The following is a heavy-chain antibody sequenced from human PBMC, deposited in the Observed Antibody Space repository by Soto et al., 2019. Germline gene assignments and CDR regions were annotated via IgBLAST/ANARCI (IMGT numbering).Heavy chain of an antibody. J-gene: IGHJ4*02. CDR1: GFTFSTYA. Sequence: GGSLRLSCTASGFTFSTYAMDWVRQAPGKGLEWVSAIIGSGGSTYYADSVKGRFTISRDNSKNTLYLQMNSLRAEDTAVYYCAKVGGVGSSWYGTYFDYWGQGTLVTVSS. D-gene: IGHD6-13*01. CDR3: AKVGGVGSSWYGTYFDY. V-gene: IGHV3-23*01. CDR2: IIGSGGST.